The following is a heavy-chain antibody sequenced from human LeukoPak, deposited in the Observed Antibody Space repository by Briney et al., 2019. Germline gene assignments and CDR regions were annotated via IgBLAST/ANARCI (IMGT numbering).Heavy chain of an antibody. Sequence: GGSLRLSCAASGFTVSSNYMNWVRQAPGKGLEWVSVIYGGGNIYYADSVKGRFTISRDNSKNTLYLQMNSLRAEDTAVYYCARGAGYNHPYYFDYWGQGTLVTVSS. CDR3: ARGAGYNHPYYFDY. D-gene: IGHD5-24*01. CDR2: IYGGGNI. J-gene: IGHJ4*02. V-gene: IGHV3-53*01. CDR1: GFTVSSNY.